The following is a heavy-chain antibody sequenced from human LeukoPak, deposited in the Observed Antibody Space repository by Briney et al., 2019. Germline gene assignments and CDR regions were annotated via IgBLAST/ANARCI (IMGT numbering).Heavy chain of an antibody. CDR2: IYYSGST. Sequence: LSETLSLTCTVSGGSISSGGYYWSWIRQHPGKGLEWIGYIYYSGSTYYNPSFKSRVTISVDTSKNQFSLKLSSVTAADTAVYYCARYYDSSGYAPSWYFDYWGQGTLVTVSS. V-gene: IGHV4-31*03. D-gene: IGHD3-22*01. CDR1: GGSISSGGYY. J-gene: IGHJ4*02. CDR3: ARYYDSSGYAPSWYFDY.